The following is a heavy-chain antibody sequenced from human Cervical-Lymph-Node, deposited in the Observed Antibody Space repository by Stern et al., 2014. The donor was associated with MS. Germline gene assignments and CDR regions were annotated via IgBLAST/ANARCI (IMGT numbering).Heavy chain of an antibody. CDR2: IIPAFGTV. Sequence: QVQLVQSGAEVKKPGSSVKVSCKASGGTFSSYTFSWVRQAPGQGLEWMGTIIPAFGTVTYSRNFQGRVTITADESTTAAYMVLGSLRSDDSAVYYCAQIRSGGVMEDWGQGTVVTVSS. D-gene: IGHD3-16*01. CDR3: AQIRSGGVMED. V-gene: IGHV1-69*18. J-gene: IGHJ4*02. CDR1: GGTFSSYT.